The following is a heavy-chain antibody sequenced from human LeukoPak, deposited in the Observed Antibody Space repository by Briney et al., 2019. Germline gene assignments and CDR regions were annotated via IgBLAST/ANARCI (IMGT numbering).Heavy chain of an antibody. V-gene: IGHV3-48*03. Sequence: GGSLRLSCAASGFTFSTYEMNWVRQAPGKGLEWVSYISSSGSTIYYADSVKGRFTISRDSAKNSLYLQMNSLRAEDTAVYYCARDSSYYGSGSFSDWGQGILVTVSS. J-gene: IGHJ4*02. CDR1: GFTFSTYE. CDR2: ISSSGSTI. D-gene: IGHD3-10*01. CDR3: ARDSSYYGSGSFSD.